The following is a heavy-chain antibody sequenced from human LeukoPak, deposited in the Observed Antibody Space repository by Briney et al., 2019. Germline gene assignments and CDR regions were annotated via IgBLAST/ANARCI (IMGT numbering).Heavy chain of an antibody. J-gene: IGHJ5*02. V-gene: IGHV4-4*02. CDR3: ARDAAVAGTQGWFDP. Sequence: PSETLSLTCAVSGGSISSSNWWSWVRQPPGKGLEWIGEIYHSGSTNYNPSLKSRVTISVDTSKNQFSLKLSSVTAADTAVYYCARDAAVAGTQGWFDPWGQGTLVTVSS. D-gene: IGHD6-19*01. CDR1: GGSISSSNW. CDR2: IYHSGST.